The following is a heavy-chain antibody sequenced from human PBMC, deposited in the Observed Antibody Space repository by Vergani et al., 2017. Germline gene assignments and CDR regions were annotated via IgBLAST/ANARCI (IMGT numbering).Heavy chain of an antibody. CDR2: IYTSGST. Sequence: QVQLQESGPGLVKPSQTLSLTCTVSGGSISSGSYYWSWIRQPAGKGLEWIGRIYTSGSTNYNPSLKSRVTMSVDTSKNQFSLKLSSATAADTAVYYCARARARYFFDYWGQGTLVTVSS. D-gene: IGHD3-10*01. V-gene: IGHV4-61*02. CDR1: GGSISSGSYY. J-gene: IGHJ4*02. CDR3: ARARARYFFDY.